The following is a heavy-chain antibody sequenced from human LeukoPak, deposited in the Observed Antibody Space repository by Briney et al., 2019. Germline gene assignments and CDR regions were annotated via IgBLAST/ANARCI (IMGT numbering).Heavy chain of an antibody. CDR2: IKQDGSKK. V-gene: IGHV3-7*04. Sequence: GGSLRLSCVASGFPFSSYWMTWVRQAPGKGLEWVANIKQDGSKKSYVDSVKGRFTISRDNAKNSLYLQMNSLRAEDTAIYYCTRVGYIDEGIDYWGQGTLVTVS. D-gene: IGHD5-24*01. J-gene: IGHJ4*02. CDR3: TRVGYIDEGIDY. CDR1: GFPFSSYW.